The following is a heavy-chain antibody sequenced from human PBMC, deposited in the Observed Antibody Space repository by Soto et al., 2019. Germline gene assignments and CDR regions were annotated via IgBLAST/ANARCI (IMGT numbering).Heavy chain of an antibody. J-gene: IGHJ6*02. CDR3: ARSYYDFWSGYPLGYYYYGMDV. CDR2: ISYDGSNK. Sequence: GGSLRLSCAASGFTFSSYAMHWVRQAPGKGLEWVAVISYDGSNKYYADSVKGRFTISRDNSKNTLYLQMNSLRAEDTAVYYCARSYYDFWSGYPLGYYYYGMDVWGQGTTVTVSS. D-gene: IGHD3-3*01. CDR1: GFTFSSYA. V-gene: IGHV3-30-3*01.